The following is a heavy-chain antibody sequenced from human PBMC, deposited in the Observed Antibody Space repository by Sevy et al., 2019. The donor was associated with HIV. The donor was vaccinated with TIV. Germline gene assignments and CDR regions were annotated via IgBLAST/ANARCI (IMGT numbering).Heavy chain of an antibody. D-gene: IGHD3-3*01. Sequence: GESLKISCAASGFTFSSYSMNWVRQAPGKGLEWVSSISSSSSYIYYADSVKGRFTISRDNAKNSLYLQMNSLRAEDTAVYYCARDHGRITIFGVVTNWGQGTLVTVSS. CDR3: ARDHGRITIFGVVTN. J-gene: IGHJ4*02. CDR1: GFTFSSYS. CDR2: ISSSSSYI. V-gene: IGHV3-21*01.